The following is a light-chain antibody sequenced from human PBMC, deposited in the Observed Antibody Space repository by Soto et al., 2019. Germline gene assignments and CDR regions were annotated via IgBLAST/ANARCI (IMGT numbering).Light chain of an antibody. CDR3: QQYNSWPLT. CDR1: QSVNSY. Sequence: DIVMTQSPATLSVSPGERATLSCRASQSVNSYLAWYQQKPGQAPRLLIHDTSTRATGIPARFSASGSGTEFTLTISSLQSADLALYVCQQYNSWPLTFGPGTKVDI. CDR2: DTS. V-gene: IGKV3D-15*01. J-gene: IGKJ3*01.